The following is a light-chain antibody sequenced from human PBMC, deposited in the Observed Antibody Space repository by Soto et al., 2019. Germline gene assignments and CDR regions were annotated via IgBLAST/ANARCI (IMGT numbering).Light chain of an antibody. CDR1: SSDIGSFNL. CDR3: CSYAATITVL. CDR2: EVT. J-gene: IGLJ2*01. V-gene: IGLV2-23*02. Sequence: QSVLTQPASVSGSPGQSITISCTGTSSDIGSFNLVSWYQQHPGKAPKLLISEVTKRPSGVSNRFSGSKSANTASLTISGLLAEDEADYYCCSYAATITVLFGGGTKVTVL.